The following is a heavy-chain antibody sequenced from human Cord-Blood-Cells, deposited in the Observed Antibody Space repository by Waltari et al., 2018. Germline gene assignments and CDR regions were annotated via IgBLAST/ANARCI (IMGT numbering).Heavy chain of an antibody. CDR3: ARLRLLGLRFLEYSQIDY. CDR2: IHNSGNT. V-gene: IGHV4-39*01. CDR1: GGSISSSSYC. Sequence: QLQLQESGRGLVTPSETLSLSCTFAGGSISSSSYCLGWLPQPPGTGLEEIGSIHNSGNTSYNKSLKSRVTISVDTSKNRFSLKLSSVTAADTSGYYCARLRLLGLRFLEYSQIDYWGQGTLVTVSS. D-gene: IGHD3-3*01. J-gene: IGHJ4*02.